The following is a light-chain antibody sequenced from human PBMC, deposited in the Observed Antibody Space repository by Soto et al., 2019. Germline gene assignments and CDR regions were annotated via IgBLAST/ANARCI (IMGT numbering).Light chain of an antibody. V-gene: IGKV3-11*01. CDR2: DAS. J-gene: IGKJ4*01. CDR3: QQRTTWHPP. Sequence: VLTQSPATLSLSPGERATLSCRASQSINTDLAWYQQKPGQTLRLLIYDASRRATGIPARLSGSGSGTDFTLTISSLEPEDFAVYYCQQRTTWHPPFGGGTKVEI. CDR1: QSINTD.